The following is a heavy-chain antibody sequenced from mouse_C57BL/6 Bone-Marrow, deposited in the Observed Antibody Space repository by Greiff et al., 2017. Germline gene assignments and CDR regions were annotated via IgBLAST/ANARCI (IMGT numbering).Heavy chain of an antibody. J-gene: IGHJ2*01. D-gene: IGHD2-12*01. CDR1: GYTFTDYN. CDR2: INPNNGGT. V-gene: IGHV1-18*01. Sequence: EVQLQQSGPELVKPGASVTIPCKASGYTFTDYNTDWVKQSHGKSLEWIGDINPNNGGTIYNQKFKGKATLTVDKSSSTAYMELRSLTSEDTAVYYCARSSDSYYPYFDYWGQGTTLTVSS. CDR3: ARSSDSYYPYFDY.